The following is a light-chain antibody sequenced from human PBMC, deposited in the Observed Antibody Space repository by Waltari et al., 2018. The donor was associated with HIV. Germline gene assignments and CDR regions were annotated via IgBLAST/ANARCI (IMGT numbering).Light chain of an antibody. V-gene: IGLV2-8*01. CDR3: SSFANRDGFYVL. Sequence: QSALTQPPSASGSPGPSVTLSCTGTNSAIGTYDYVSWYQQNPGKAPNLVISEVTKRPSGVSVRFSRAKSGNTAFLTVSGLQAEDEADYYCSSFANRDGFYVLFGGGTRLTVL. CDR2: EVT. CDR1: NSAIGTYDY. J-gene: IGLJ2*01.